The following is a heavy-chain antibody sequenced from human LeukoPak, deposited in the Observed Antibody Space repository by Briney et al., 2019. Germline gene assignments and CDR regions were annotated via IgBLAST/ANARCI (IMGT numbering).Heavy chain of an antibody. Sequence: SETLSLTCTVSGDSISSSSYYWAWIRQPPGKGLEWIGYIYYSGSTNYNPSLKSRVTISVDTSKNQFSLKLSSVTAADTAVYYCARYRDGYNRYGMDVWGQGTTVTVSS. CDR2: IYYSGST. D-gene: IGHD5-24*01. J-gene: IGHJ6*02. V-gene: IGHV4-61*05. CDR1: GDSISSSSYY. CDR3: ARYRDGYNRYGMDV.